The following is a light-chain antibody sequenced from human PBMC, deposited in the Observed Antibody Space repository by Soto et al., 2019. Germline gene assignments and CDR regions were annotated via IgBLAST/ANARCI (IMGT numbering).Light chain of an antibody. V-gene: IGLV2-14*01. CDR3: SSYTTNTTLV. J-gene: IGLJ1*01. Sequence: QSALAQPDSVSGSPGQSITICCTGTTSDVGNYNYVSWFQQHPGKPPKLMIYEVTNRPSGVSNRFSGSKAGITASLTISGLQAEDDADYYCSSYTTNTTLVFGTGTKLTVL. CDR1: TSDVGNYNY. CDR2: EVT.